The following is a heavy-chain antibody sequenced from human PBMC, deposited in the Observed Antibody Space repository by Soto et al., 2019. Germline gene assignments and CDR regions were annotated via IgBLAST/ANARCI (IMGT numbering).Heavy chain of an antibody. D-gene: IGHD6-13*01. J-gene: IGHJ6*02. CDR3: ASSSSWRYYYHSYGMDV. CDR2: ISAYNGNT. CDR1: GYTFTSYG. V-gene: IGHV1-18*01. Sequence: ASVKVSCKASGYTFTSYGISWVRQAPGQGLEWMGWISAYNGNTNYAQKLQGRVTMTTDTSTSTAYMELSSLRSEDTAVYYCASSSSWRYYYHSYGMDVWGQGTTVTVSS.